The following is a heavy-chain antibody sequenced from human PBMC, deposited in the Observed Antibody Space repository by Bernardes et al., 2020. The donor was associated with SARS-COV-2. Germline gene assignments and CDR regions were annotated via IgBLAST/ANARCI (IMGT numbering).Heavy chain of an antibody. CDR2: IDPNSGGT. V-gene: IGHV1-2*02. Sequence: ASMKVSCKASGYTFTAYYIYWVRQAPGQGLEWMGWIDPNSGGTNYAHNFPGRVTMTRDTSINTAYMELSGLGSDDTAVYFCARAPSTYYGMDVWGQGTTVTVSS. J-gene: IGHJ6*01. CDR3: ARAPSTYYGMDV. CDR1: GYTFTAYY.